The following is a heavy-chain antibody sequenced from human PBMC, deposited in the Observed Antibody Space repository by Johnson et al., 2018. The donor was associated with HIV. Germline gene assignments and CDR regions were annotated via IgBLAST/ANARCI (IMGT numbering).Heavy chain of an antibody. D-gene: IGHD3-3*01. V-gene: IGHV3-15*01. Sequence: EVQLVESGGGVVQPGGSLRLSCAASGFTFSNAWMSWVRQAPGKGLEWVGRIKSKTDGGTTDYAAPVKGRFTISRDDSKNTLYLQMNSLKTEDTAVYYCTTDSPPLLRFSWGVWGQGTMVTVSS. J-gene: IGHJ3*01. CDR1: GFTFSNAW. CDR3: TTDSPPLLRFSWGV. CDR2: IKSKTDGGTT.